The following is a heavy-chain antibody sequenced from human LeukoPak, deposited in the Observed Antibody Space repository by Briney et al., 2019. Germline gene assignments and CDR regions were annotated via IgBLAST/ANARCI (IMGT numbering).Heavy chain of an antibody. CDR3: ARGPGIAVV. J-gene: IGHJ4*02. CDR1: GGSFSGYY. CDR2: INHSGST. V-gene: IGHV4-34*01. Sequence: SETLSLTCAVYGGSFSGYYWSWIRQPPRKGLEWIGEINHSGSTNYNPSLKSRVTISVDTSKNQFSLKLSSVTAADTAVYYCARGPGIAVVWGQGTLVTVSS. D-gene: IGHD6-19*01.